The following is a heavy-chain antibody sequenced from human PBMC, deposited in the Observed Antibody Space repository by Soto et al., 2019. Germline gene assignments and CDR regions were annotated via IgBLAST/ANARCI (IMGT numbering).Heavy chain of an antibody. CDR3: ARDGAVAGKRYFYGMDV. Sequence: EVQLVESGGGLVQPGESLRVSCAASGFTLSSYAMSWVRQAPGKGLEWLSYISYSGRVINYAGSVKGRFTISRDSAKNSLCLQMNSLSAEHTAVYYCARDGAVAGKRYFYGMDVWGEGTTVTVS. CDR1: GFTLSSYA. J-gene: IGHJ6*02. V-gene: IGHV3-48*01. D-gene: IGHD3-9*01. CDR2: ISYSGRVI.